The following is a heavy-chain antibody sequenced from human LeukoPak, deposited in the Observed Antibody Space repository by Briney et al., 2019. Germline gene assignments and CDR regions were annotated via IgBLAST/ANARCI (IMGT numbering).Heavy chain of an antibody. CDR1: GGSISSSSYY. J-gene: IGHJ4*02. V-gene: IGHV4-39*01. CDR3: AKSGGYGLIDY. CDR2: IYYSGST. Sequence: PSETLSLTCTVSGGSISSSSYYWGWIRQPPGKGLEWIGNIYYSGSTYYNESLESRVTISIDTSKNQFSLKLSSVTAADTAMYYCAKSGGYGLIDYWGQGTLVTVSS. D-gene: IGHD1-26*01.